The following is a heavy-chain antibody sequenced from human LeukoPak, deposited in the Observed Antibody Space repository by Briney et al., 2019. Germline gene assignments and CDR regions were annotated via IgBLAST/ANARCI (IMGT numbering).Heavy chain of an antibody. D-gene: IGHD3-22*01. CDR3: ARGRTYYYDSSGYPFDY. V-gene: IGHV3-74*01. J-gene: IGHJ4*02. CDR2: INTDGSTT. Sequence: PGWSLRLSCAASGFTFSRYWMHWVRQAPGKGLVWVSLINTDGSTTSYADSVRGRFTISRDNAENTVYLQMNSLGAEDTAVYYCARGRTYYYDSSGYPFDYWGQGTLVTVSS. CDR1: GFTFSRYW.